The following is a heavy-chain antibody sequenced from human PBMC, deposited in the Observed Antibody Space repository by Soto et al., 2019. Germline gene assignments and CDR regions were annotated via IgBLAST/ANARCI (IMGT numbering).Heavy chain of an antibody. CDR2: ISGSGGST. D-gene: IGHD2-15*01. CDR3: AKANPKGGGSSRYGMDV. CDR1: GFAFSSYA. Sequence: EVQLLESGGDLVQPGGSLRLSCAASGFAFSSYAMSWVRQAPGKGLEWVSAISGSGGSTYYADSVKGRFTISRDNSKNTLYLQMNSLRAEDTAVYYCAKANPKGGGSSRYGMDVWGQGTTVTVSS. V-gene: IGHV3-23*01. J-gene: IGHJ6*02.